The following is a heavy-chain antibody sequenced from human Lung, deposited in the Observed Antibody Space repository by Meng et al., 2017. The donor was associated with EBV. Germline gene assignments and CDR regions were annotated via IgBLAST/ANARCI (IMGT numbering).Heavy chain of an antibody. CDR2: INTNTGNP. CDR3: ARGPGDCGSTTCSTFDY. J-gene: IGHJ4*02. V-gene: IGHV7-4-1*02. Sequence: QGQLVQSGSELKKPGALVKVSCKASGYIFTNDAMNWVRQAPGQGLEWMGWINTNTGNPYYAQDFTGRFVISLDTSVSTAYLQISGLKAKDTALYYCARGPGDCGSTTCSTFDYWGQGSLVTVSS. CDR1: GYIFTNDA. D-gene: IGHD2/OR15-2a*01.